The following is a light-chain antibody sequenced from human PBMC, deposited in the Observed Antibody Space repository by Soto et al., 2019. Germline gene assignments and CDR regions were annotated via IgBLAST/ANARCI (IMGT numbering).Light chain of an antibody. V-gene: IGKV3-20*01. CDR2: GAS. CDR3: QQYGSSLGT. CDR1: QSVSSSY. J-gene: IGKJ5*01. Sequence: ESVLTESPGTLSLSPGERATLSCRASQSVSSSYLAWYQQKPGQATRLLIYGASSRATGIPDRFSGSGSGTDFTLTINRLEPEDFAVYYCQQYGSSLGTFGQGTRLEIK.